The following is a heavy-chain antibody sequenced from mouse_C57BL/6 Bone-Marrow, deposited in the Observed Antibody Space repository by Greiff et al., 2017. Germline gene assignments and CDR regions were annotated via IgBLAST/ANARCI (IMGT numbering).Heavy chain of an antibody. J-gene: IGHJ4*01. D-gene: IGHD3-2*02. CDR3: ARDSSGYCYAMDY. CDR2: IYWDDDK. V-gene: IGHV8-12*01. CDR1: GFSLSTSGMG. Sequence: QVTLKESGPGILQSSQTLSLTCSFSGFSLSTSGMGVSWIRQPSGKGLEWLAHIYWDDDKRYNPSLKSRLTISKDTSRNQVLLKITSVDTADTATYYCARDSSGYCYAMDYWGQGTSVTVSS.